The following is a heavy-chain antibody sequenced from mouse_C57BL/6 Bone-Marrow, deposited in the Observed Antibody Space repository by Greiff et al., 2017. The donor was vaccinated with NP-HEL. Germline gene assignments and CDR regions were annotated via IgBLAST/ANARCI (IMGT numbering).Heavy chain of an antibody. CDR1: GFNIKDDY. Sequence: VQLQQSGAELVRPGASVKLSCTASGFNIKDDYMHWVKQRPEQGLEWIGWIDPENGDTEYASKFQGKATITADTSSNTASLQLSSLTSEDTAVYYWTTGCPWFAYWGQGTLVTVSA. CDR2: IDPENGDT. D-gene: IGHD6-1*01. V-gene: IGHV14-4*01. CDR3: TTGCPWFAY. J-gene: IGHJ3*01.